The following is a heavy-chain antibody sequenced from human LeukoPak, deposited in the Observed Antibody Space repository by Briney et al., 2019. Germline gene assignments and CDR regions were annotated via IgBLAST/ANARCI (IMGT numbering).Heavy chain of an antibody. CDR2: INPNSGGS. CDR3: ARMGYNHYFVF. CDR1: GYTFTHYC. D-gene: IGHD5-24*01. Sequence: GASVKVSFKASGYTFTHYCLHWVRQAPGQGLEWMGWINPNSGGSSYAQTFQGRVTMTRDTSITTAYLELSRLRSDDTAVYYCARMGYNHYFVFWGQGTLVTVSS. V-gene: IGHV1-2*02. J-gene: IGHJ4*02.